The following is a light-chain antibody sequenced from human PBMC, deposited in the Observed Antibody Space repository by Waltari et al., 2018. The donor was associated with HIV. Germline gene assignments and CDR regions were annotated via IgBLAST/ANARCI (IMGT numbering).Light chain of an antibody. CDR3: SSYTSSGPRYVL. Sequence: QSALTQPASVSGSPGPSITISCTGTSGDVGGYNFVSWSQKHPGKAPKLIIYNVNSRPSGVSIRFSGSRSANTASLTISGLQAEDEADYFCSSYTSSGPRYVLFGGGTRLTVL. CDR1: SGDVGGYNF. CDR2: NVN. J-gene: IGLJ2*01. V-gene: IGLV2-14*03.